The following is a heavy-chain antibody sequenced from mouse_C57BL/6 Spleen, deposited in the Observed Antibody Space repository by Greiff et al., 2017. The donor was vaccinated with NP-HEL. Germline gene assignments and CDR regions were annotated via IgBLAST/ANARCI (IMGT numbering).Heavy chain of an antibody. CDR2: IYPGDGDT. J-gene: IGHJ2*01. CDR1: GYAFSSSW. D-gene: IGHD1-1*01. V-gene: IGHV1-82*01. Sequence: VQLQESGPELVKPGASVKISCKASGYAFSSSWMNWVKQRPGKGLEWIGRIYPGDGDTNYNGKFKGKATLTADKSSSTAYMQLSSLTSGDSAVYFCARWITTVVAFDYWGQGTTLTVSS. CDR3: ARWITTVVAFDY.